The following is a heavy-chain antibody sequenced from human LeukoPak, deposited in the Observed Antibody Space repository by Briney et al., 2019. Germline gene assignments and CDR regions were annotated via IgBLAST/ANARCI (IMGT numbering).Heavy chain of an antibody. CDR1: GFTFSSWW. J-gene: IGHJ4*02. CDR3: AREDHSKYEF. V-gene: IGHV3-7*01. D-gene: IGHD4-11*01. Sequence: GGSLRLSCVAPGFTFSSWWMSWVRQAPGKGLEWVASIKQDGSEKYYVDSVKGRFTISKDNAKNSLYLHLNSLRGDGTAVYYCAREDHSKYEFWGQGTLVTVSS. CDR2: IKQDGSEK.